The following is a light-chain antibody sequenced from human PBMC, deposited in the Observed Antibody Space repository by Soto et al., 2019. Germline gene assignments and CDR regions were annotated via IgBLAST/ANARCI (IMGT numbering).Light chain of an antibody. CDR1: SSDVGAYNY. CDR2: DVS. V-gene: IGLV2-14*03. J-gene: IGLJ1*01. Sequence: QSALTQPASVSGSPGQSIAISCTGTSSDVGAYNYVSWYQQHPGKAPKLMIYDVSSRPSGVSNRFSGSKSGNTASLTISGLQAEDEADYYCSSYTSSSTEVFGTGTQLTVL. CDR3: SSYTSSSTEV.